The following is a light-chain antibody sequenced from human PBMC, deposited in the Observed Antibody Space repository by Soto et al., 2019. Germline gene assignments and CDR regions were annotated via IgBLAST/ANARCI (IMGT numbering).Light chain of an antibody. CDR3: QQRTNSSPNT. CDR1: QSVSSY. Sequence: EIVLTQAPATLSLSPGERATLSCRASQSVSSYLAWYQQKPGQAPRLPIYDSSNRTTSIPSRFSGSGSGTDFPLTINSLETEDFAVYYCQQRTNSSPNTSGQGTKL. CDR2: DSS. J-gene: IGKJ2*01. V-gene: IGKV3-11*01.